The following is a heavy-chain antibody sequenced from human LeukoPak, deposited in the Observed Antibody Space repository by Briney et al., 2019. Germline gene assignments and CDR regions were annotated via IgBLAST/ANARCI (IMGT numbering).Heavy chain of an antibody. CDR1: GGSFSGYY. CDR2: INHSGST. Sequence: PSETLSLTCAVYGGSFSGYYWSWIRQPPGKGLEWIGEINHSGSTNYNPSLKSRVTISVDTSKNQFSLKLSSVTAADTAVYYCARKTSWSMDYWGQGTLVTVSS. V-gene: IGHV4-34*01. J-gene: IGHJ4*02. CDR3: ARKTSWSMDY. D-gene: IGHD3-3*01.